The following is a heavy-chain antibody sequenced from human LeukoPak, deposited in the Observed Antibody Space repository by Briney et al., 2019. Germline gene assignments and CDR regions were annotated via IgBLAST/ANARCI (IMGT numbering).Heavy chain of an antibody. CDR1: GYTFTGYY. J-gene: IGHJ4*02. CDR3: ARAAAKITLGY. D-gene: IGHD3-16*01. Sequence: ASVKVSCKASGYTFTGYYMHWVRQAPGQGLEWMGWINPNSGGTNYARKFQGRVTMTRDTSISTAYMELSRLRSDDTAVYYCARAAAKITLGYWGQGTLVTVSS. V-gene: IGHV1-2*02. CDR2: INPNSGGT.